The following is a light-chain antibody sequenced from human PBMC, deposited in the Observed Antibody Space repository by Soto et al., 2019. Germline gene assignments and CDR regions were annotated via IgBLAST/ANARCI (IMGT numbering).Light chain of an antibody. CDR3: CSYAGSRHV. J-gene: IGLJ1*01. Sequence: QSALTQPASVSGSPGQSITISCTGTSSDVGSYNLVSWYQQHPGKAPKLMIYEVSKRPSGVSNLFSGSKSGNTASLTISGLQAEDEADYYCCSYAGSRHVFGTGTKVTVL. V-gene: IGLV2-23*02. CDR2: EVS. CDR1: SSDVGSYNL.